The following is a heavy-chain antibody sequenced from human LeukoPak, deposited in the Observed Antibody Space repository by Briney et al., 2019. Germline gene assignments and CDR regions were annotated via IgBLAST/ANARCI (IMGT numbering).Heavy chain of an antibody. V-gene: IGHV1-18*01. D-gene: IGHD3-22*01. Sequence: ASVKVSCKASGYTFTGYSISWVRQAPGQGLEWMGWIRPYIGDTNYAQKLQGRVTMTTDTSTSTAYMELRSLRSDDTAVYYCARRGYYYDSSGYYLGFFDPWGQGTLVTVSS. J-gene: IGHJ5*02. CDR1: GYTFTGYS. CDR2: IRPYIGDT. CDR3: ARRGYYYDSSGYYLGFFDP.